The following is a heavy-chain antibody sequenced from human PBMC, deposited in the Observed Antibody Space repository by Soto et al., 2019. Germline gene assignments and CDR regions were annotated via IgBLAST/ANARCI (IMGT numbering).Heavy chain of an antibody. J-gene: IGHJ4*02. Sequence: GGSLRLSCAASGFSFNNYWMHWVRQAPGKGLVWVSRINSDGTLTNYADSVKGRFTISRDNAKNTLRLQMNSLRAEDTAVYYCARGISGAYDSTYDWWGQGTLVTVCS. CDR3: ARGISGAYDSTYDW. CDR2: INSDGTLT. CDR1: GFSFNNYW. V-gene: IGHV3-74*01. D-gene: IGHD5-12*01.